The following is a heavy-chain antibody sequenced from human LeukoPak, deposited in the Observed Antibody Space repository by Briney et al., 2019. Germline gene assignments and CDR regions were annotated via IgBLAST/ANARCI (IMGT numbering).Heavy chain of an antibody. CDR2: IIPIFGTA. V-gene: IGHV1-69*01. J-gene: IGHJ4*02. Sequence: SVKVSCKASGGTFSSYAISWVRQAPGQGLEWMGGIIPIFGTANYAQKFRGRVTITADESTSTAYMELSSLRSEDTAVYYCARPGRDGYNSLFDYWGQGTLVTVSS. CDR3: ARPGRDGYNSLFDY. D-gene: IGHD5-24*01. CDR1: GGTFSSYA.